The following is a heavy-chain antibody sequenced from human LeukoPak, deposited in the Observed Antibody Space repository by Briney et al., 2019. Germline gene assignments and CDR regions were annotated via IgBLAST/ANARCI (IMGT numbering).Heavy chain of an antibody. CDR1: GGSFSGFS. CDR2: IYYSGST. Sequence: SETLSLTCTVSGGSFSGFSWSWIRQPPGKGLEWIGYIYYSGSTSYNPSLKSRVTMSVDTSMNEFSLKLRSVTAADTAFYYCARSGYFDTIAYNFGLWGQGTLVTVSS. V-gene: IGHV4-59*01. D-gene: IGHD3-22*01. CDR3: ARSGYFDTIAYNFGL. J-gene: IGHJ4*02.